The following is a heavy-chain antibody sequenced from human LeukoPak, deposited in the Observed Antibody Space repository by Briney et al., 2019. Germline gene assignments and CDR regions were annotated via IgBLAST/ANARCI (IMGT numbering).Heavy chain of an antibody. CDR3: ARVLYDYYFDY. J-gene: IGHJ4*02. CDR2: ISYSGIA. D-gene: IGHD2/OR15-2a*01. V-gene: IGHV4-31*11. Sequence: SETLSLTCAVSGGSFSSGGYYWSWIRHHPGKGLEWLACISYSGIAYYNPSLKNRLTISVDTSKNQFSLELSSVTAADTALYYCARVLYDYYFDYWGQGTLVTVSS. CDR1: GGSFSSGGYY.